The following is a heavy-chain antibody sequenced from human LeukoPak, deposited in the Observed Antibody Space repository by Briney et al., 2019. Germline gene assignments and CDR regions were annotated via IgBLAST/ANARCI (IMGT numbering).Heavy chain of an antibody. D-gene: IGHD1-26*01. Sequence: PGGSLRLSCVASGFTFNNYSMNWVRQAPGKGPEWVSSIISSSTYIYHADSVKGRFTISRDNAKNSLYLQMNSLRAEDTGVYYCARDSGIYRAIDYWGQGTLVIVFS. CDR2: IISSSTYI. CDR3: ARDSGIYRAIDY. CDR1: GFTFNNYS. J-gene: IGHJ4*02. V-gene: IGHV3-21*03.